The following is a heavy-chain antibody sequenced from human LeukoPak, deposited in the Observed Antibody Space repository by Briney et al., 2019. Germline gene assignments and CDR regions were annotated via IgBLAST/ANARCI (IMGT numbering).Heavy chain of an antibody. J-gene: IGHJ5*02. CDR3: ARGPRIAVAGTEDWLDP. V-gene: IGHV1-2*02. Sequence: ASVKVSCKASGYTFTGYYMHWVRQAPGQGLEWMGWINPNSGGTNYAQKFQGRVTMTRDTSIITAYMELSRLRSDDTAVYYCARGPRIAVAGTEDWLDPWGQGTLVTVSS. CDR1: GYTFTGYY. D-gene: IGHD6-19*01. CDR2: INPNSGGT.